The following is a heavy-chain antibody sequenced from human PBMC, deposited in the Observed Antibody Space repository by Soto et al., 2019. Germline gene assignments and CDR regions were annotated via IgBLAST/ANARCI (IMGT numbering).Heavy chain of an antibody. CDR3: ARGTAMVTPYFDL. Sequence: QVQLVESGGGVVQPGWSLRLSCAASGFTFSSYAMHWVRQAPGKGLEWVAVISYDGSNKYYADSVKGRFTISRDNSKNTLYLQMNSLRAEDTAVYYCARGTAMVTPYFDLWGRGTLVTVSS. V-gene: IGHV3-30-3*01. CDR2: ISYDGSNK. CDR1: GFTFSSYA. D-gene: IGHD5-18*01. J-gene: IGHJ2*01.